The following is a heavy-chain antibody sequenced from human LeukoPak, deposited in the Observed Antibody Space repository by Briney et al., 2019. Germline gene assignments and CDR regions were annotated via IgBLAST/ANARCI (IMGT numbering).Heavy chain of an antibody. CDR2: IYYSGNS. Sequence: SETLSLTCTVSGGSISNYYWSWIRQPPGKGLQWIGYIYYSGNSNYNPSLKSRVTISIDTAKNQFSLKLTSVTAADTAVYHCAGDSYGTDSWGQGTLVTVSS. CDR3: AGDSYGTDS. CDR1: GGSISNYY. V-gene: IGHV4-59*01. D-gene: IGHD5-18*01. J-gene: IGHJ5*01.